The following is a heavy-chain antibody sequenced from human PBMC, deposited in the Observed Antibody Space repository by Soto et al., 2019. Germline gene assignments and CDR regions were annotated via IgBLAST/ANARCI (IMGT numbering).Heavy chain of an antibody. CDR1: GGSISSYY. D-gene: IGHD3-10*01. CDR3: ARAGTGGFGPLFIWFDP. J-gene: IGHJ5*02. CDR2: IYYSGST. V-gene: IGHV4-59*01. Sequence: SETLSLTCTVSGGSISSYYWSWIRQPPGKGLEWIGYIYYSGSTNYNPSLKSRVTISVDTSKNQFSLKLSSVTAADTAVYYCARAGTGGFGPLFIWFDPWGQGTLVTVSS.